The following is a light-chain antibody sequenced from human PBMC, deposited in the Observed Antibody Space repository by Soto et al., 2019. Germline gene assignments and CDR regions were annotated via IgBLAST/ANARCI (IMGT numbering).Light chain of an antibody. J-gene: IGLJ1*01. Sequence: QSALTQPRSVFGSPGQSVTISCTGTSSDVGAYDHVSWYQQHPGKAPKLMIHDVNQRPSGVPDRLSGSKSGNTASLTISGLQAEDEADYYCCSFAAMSGYVFGTGTKLTVL. CDR3: CSFAAMSGYV. CDR1: SSDVGAYDH. V-gene: IGLV2-11*01. CDR2: DVN.